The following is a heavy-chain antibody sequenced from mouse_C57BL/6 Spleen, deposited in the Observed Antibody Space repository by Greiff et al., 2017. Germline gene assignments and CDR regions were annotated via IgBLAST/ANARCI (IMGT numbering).Heavy chain of an antibody. V-gene: IGHV1-7*01. CDR3: GRHWDGYFDV. J-gene: IGHJ1*03. CDR1: GYTFTSYW. Sequence: QVQLQQPGAELVKPGASVKLSCKASGYTFTSYWMHWVKQRPGQGLEWIGDINPSSGYTKYNQKFKDKATLTVDKSSSTAYMQLSSLTYEDSAVYYCGRHWDGYFDVWGTGTTVTVSS. D-gene: IGHD4-1*01. CDR2: INPSSGYT.